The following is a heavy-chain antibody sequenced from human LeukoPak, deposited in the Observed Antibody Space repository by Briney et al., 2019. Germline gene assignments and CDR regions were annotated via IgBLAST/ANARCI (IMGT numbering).Heavy chain of an antibody. D-gene: IGHD6-13*01. V-gene: IGHV3-53*01. CDR1: GFTVSSNY. CDR2: IYSGGST. Sequence: GGSLRLSCAASGFTVSSNYMSWVRQAPGKGLEWVSVIYSGGSTYYADSVKGRFTISRDNSKNTLYLQMYSLRAEDTAVCYCATYSSSWRLFDYWGQGTLVTVSS. J-gene: IGHJ4*02. CDR3: ATYSSSWRLFDY.